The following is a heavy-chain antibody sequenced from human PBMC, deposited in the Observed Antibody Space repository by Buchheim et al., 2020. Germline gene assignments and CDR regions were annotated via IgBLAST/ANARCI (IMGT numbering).Heavy chain of an antibody. V-gene: IGHV4-59*08. Sequence: QVQLQESGPGLVKPSETLSLTCTVSGGSISSYYWSWIRQPPGKGLEWIGYIYYSGSTNYNPSLKSRVTISVDTSKNQFSLKLSSVTAADTAVYYCARQALNKNSKFDYWGQGTL. D-gene: IGHD2-21*01. CDR1: GGSISSYY. CDR3: ARQALNKNSKFDY. J-gene: IGHJ4*02. CDR2: IYYSGST.